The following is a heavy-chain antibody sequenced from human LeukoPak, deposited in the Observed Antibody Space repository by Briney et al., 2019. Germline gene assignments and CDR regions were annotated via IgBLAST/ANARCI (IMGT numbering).Heavy chain of an antibody. CDR1: GYSFTSYW. V-gene: IGHV1-69*01. Sequence: KISCKGSGYSFTSYWIGWVRQMPGKGLEWKGGIIPIFGTANYAQKFQGRVTITADESTSTAYMELSSLRSEDTAVYYCARDGYSSSSFTPFDYWAREPWSPSPQ. J-gene: IGHJ4*02. D-gene: IGHD6-6*01. CDR2: IIPIFGTA. CDR3: ARDGYSSSSFTPFDY.